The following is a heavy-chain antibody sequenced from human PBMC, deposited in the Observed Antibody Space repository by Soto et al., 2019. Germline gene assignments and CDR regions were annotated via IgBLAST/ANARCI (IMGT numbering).Heavy chain of an antibody. D-gene: IGHD3-3*01. CDR3: AKVGTYDFWSGYDSAFDI. J-gene: IGHJ3*02. CDR1: GFTFSNYA. V-gene: IGHV3-23*01. CDR2: ISGSGGGT. Sequence: EVLLLESGGGLVQPGGSLRLSCAASGFTFSNYAMSWVRQAPGKGLEWVSGISGSGGGTDYADSVKGRFTISRDNSKYTLYLQMNSLSAEDTAVYYCAKVGTYDFWSGYDSAFDIWGQGTMVTVSS.